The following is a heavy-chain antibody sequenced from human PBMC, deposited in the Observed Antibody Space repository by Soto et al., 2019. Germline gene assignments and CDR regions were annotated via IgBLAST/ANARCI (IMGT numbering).Heavy chain of an antibody. D-gene: IGHD4-17*01. V-gene: IGHV3-66*01. CDR2: IYSGGST. CDR3: ARDMKDYGEINYYYYYMDV. Sequence: PGGSLRLSCAASGFTVSSNYMSWVRQAPGKGLEWVSVIYSGGSTYYADSVKGRFTISRDNSKNTLYLQMNSLRAEDTAVYYCARDMKDYGEINYYYYYMDVWGKGTTVTVSS. J-gene: IGHJ6*03. CDR1: GFTVSSNY.